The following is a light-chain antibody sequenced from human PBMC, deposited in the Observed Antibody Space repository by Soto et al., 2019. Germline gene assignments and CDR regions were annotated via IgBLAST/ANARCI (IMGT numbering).Light chain of an antibody. CDR2: GAS. CDR1: QTVTNYY. J-gene: IGKJ1*01. V-gene: IGKV3-20*01. CDR3: QQYGTSPWT. Sequence: EIVLTQSPGTLSLSPGERATLSCRASQTVTNYYLAWYQQKPGQAPRLLIFGASTRATGIPDRFSGSGSGTDFSLTISRLEPEDFAGYYCQQYGTSPWTFGQGTKVEIK.